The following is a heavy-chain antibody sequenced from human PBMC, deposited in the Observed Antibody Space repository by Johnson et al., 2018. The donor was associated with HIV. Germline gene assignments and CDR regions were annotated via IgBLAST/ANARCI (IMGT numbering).Heavy chain of an antibody. CDR2: INWNGDSP. CDR1: GFIFSDYY. V-gene: IGHV3-11*04. D-gene: IGHD1/OR15-1a*01. Sequence: VQLLESGGGLVKPGGSLRLSCAASGFIFSDYYMSWIRQAPGKGLEWVSGINWNGDSPGYDASVKGRFTISRDNSKNSLYLQVNSLRAEDTAVYYCARDLGNWDSPRSAFDIWGQGTMVTVSS. J-gene: IGHJ3*02. CDR3: ARDLGNWDSPRSAFDI.